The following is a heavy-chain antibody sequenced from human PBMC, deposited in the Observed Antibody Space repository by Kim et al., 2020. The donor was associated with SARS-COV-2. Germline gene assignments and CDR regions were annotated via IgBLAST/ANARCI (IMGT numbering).Heavy chain of an antibody. CDR2: IYHTGST. J-gene: IGHJ4*02. D-gene: IGHD6-13*01. CDR3: ATGPRASSSSWYGAFDY. CDR1: GGSISSNNW. Sequence: GTLSLTCAVSGGSISSNNWWSWVRQPPGKGLEWIGEIYHTGSTNYNPSLKSRVTISVDKSKNQFSLKLNSVTAADTSVYYCATGPRASSSSWYGAFDYWGQGTLVTVSS. V-gene: IGHV4-4*02.